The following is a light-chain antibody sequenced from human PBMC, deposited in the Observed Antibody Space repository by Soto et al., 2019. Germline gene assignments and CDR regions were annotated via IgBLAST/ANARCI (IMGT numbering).Light chain of an antibody. CDR1: QSVSSN. CDR3: QQYNNWPRT. Sequence: ERVMTQSAATLSKSPGERATLSCRASQSVSSNLAWYQQKPGQAPRLLIYGASTRATGIPARFSGSGSGTEFTLTISSLQSEDFAVYYCQQYNNWPRTFGQGTKV. J-gene: IGKJ1*01. V-gene: IGKV3-15*01. CDR2: GAS.